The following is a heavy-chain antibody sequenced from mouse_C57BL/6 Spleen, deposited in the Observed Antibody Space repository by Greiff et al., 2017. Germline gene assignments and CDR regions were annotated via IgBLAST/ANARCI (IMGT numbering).Heavy chain of an antibody. J-gene: IGHJ2*01. CDR2: IHPNSGST. V-gene: IGHV1-64*01. CDR3: ATPPLYGSSYFAY. D-gene: IGHD1-1*01. CDR1: GYTFTSYW. Sequence: VQLQQPGAELVKPGASVKLSCKASGYTFTSYWMHWVKQRPGQGLEWIGMIHPNSGSTNYNEKFKSKATLTVDKSSSTSFMQLSSLSSEDSAVYYVATPPLYGSSYFAYWGQGTTLTVSS.